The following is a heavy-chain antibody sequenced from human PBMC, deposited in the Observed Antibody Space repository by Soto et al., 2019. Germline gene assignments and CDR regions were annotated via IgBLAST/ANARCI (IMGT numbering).Heavy chain of an antibody. D-gene: IGHD3-10*01. CDR1: GFTFSSYG. V-gene: IGHV3-33*01. J-gene: IGHJ4*02. CDR3: ARDGGDDYGSGSYCTYYFDY. CDR2: IWYDGSNK. Sequence: QVQLVESGGGVVQPGRSLRLSCAASGFTFSSYGMHWVRQAPGKGLEWVAVIWYDGSNKYYADSVKGRFTISRDNSKNALYLPMNSLRAEVTAVYYCARDGGDDYGSGSYCTYYFDYWGQGTLVTVSS.